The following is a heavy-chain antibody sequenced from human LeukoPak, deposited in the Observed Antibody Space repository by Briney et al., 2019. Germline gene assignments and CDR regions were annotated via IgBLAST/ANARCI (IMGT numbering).Heavy chain of an antibody. CDR1: GYTFTSYD. V-gene: IGHV1-8*01. J-gene: IGHJ6*02. Sequence: ASVKVSCKASGYTFTSYDINWVRQATGQGLEWMGWMNPNSGNTGYAQKFQGRVTMTRNTSISTAYMELSSLRSEDTAVYYCARGGFSSRELRFLEWLNPWYYYYGMDVWGQGTTVTVSS. CDR3: ARGGFSSRELRFLEWLNPWYYYYGMDV. CDR2: MNPNSGNT. D-gene: IGHD3-3*01.